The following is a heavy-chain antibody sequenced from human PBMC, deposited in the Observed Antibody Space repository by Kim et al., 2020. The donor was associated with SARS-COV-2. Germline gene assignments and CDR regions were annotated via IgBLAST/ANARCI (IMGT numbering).Heavy chain of an antibody. J-gene: IGHJ6*01. CDR1: GYTFTGYA. CDR2: INADGNAV. CDR3: ASEHNSSFGSWMDG. Sequence: ASVKVSCETSGYTFTGYAIRWVRQAPGQGPEWIGRINADGNAVIYAQKFQGRVTMTTDESTSTAYMELSRLTSDDTALYYCASEHNSSFGSWMDG. D-gene: IGHD1-20*01. V-gene: IGHV1-2*06.